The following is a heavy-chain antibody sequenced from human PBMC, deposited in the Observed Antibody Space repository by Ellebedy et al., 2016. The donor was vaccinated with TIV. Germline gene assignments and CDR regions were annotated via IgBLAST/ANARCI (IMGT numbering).Heavy chain of an antibody. V-gene: IGHV1-69*10. CDR1: GGTFSSYG. Sequence: AASVKVSCKASGGTFSSYGISWVRQAPGQGLEWMGGIIPILGKANYAQKFQGRVTITADESTYTAYMELSSLRSEDTAVYYCARGGKFGEDHFDYWGQGTLVTVSS. CDR3: ARGGKFGEDHFDY. CDR2: IIPILGKA. D-gene: IGHD3-10*01. J-gene: IGHJ4*02.